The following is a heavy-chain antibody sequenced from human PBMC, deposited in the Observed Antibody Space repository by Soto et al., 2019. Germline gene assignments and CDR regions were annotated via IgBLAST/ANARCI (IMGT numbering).Heavy chain of an antibody. Sequence: EVQLLESGGGLVQPGGSLRLSCAASGFTFSSAAMSWVRQAPGKGLEWVSVISGSGGSTYYADSVKGRFTLSRDNSKNTLYLQMNSLRAEDTAVYYCAKEGGYTYGYVDCWGQGTLVTVSS. D-gene: IGHD5-18*01. CDR3: AKEGGYTYGYVDC. J-gene: IGHJ4*02. CDR1: GFTFSSAA. V-gene: IGHV3-23*01. CDR2: ISGSGGST.